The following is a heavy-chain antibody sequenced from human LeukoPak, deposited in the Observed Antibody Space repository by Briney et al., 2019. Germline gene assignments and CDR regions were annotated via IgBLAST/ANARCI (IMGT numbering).Heavy chain of an antibody. J-gene: IGHJ4*02. Sequence: SEALSLTCTVSGGSISSYYWSWIRQPPGKGLEWIGYIYYSGSTNYNPSLKSRVTISVDSSKNQFSLKLSSVTAADTAVYYCARVLKYYYGSGIYSYYFDYWGRGTLVTVSS. CDR3: ARVLKYYYGSGIYSYYFDY. V-gene: IGHV4-59*01. D-gene: IGHD3-10*01. CDR1: GGSISSYY. CDR2: IYYSGST.